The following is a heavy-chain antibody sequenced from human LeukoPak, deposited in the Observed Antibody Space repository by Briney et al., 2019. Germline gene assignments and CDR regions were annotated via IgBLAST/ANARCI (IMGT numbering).Heavy chain of an antibody. CDR3: ASSHSSTWYPQY. CDR1: GGSISSYY. J-gene: IGHJ4*02. Sequence: SETLSLTCTVSGGSISSYYWSWIRQPPGKGLEWIGYIYYSGSTNYNPSLKSRVTISVDTSKNQFSLQLNSVTPEDTAVYYCASSHSSTWYPQYWGQGTLVTVSS. V-gene: IGHV4-59*12. D-gene: IGHD6-13*01. CDR2: IYYSGST.